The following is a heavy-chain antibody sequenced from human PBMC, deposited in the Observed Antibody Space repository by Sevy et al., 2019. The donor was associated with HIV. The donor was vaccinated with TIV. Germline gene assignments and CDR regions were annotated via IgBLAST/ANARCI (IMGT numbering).Heavy chain of an antibody. J-gene: IGHJ3*02. CDR3: AKDLYDDILTGDATDAFDM. CDR2: ISYDGGKK. V-gene: IGHV3-30*18. Sequence: RGCLRLSCAVSGFTFNAYDMHWVRQAPGKGLEYMALISYDGGKKYYADSVKGRFTISRYNSENTLYLQMNNLRAEDAAAYYCAKDLYDDILTGDATDAFDMWGQGTMVSVSS. D-gene: IGHD3-9*01. CDR1: GFTFNAYD.